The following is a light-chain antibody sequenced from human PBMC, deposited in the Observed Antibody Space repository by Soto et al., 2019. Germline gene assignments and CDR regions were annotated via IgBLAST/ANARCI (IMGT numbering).Light chain of an antibody. CDR3: SSYTSSSTLYV. Sequence: QSALTQPASESGSPGQSITISCTGTSSDVGGYNYVSWYQQHPGKAPKLMIYEVSNRPSGVSNRFSGSKSGNTASLTISGLQAEDEAHYYCSSYTSSSTLYVFGTGTKLTLL. J-gene: IGLJ1*01. CDR1: SSDVGGYNY. CDR2: EVS. V-gene: IGLV2-14*01.